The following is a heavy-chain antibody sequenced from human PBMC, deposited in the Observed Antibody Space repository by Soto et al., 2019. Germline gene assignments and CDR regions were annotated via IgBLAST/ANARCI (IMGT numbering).Heavy chain of an antibody. D-gene: IGHD3-10*01. CDR2: IYWNDDR. V-gene: IGHV2-5*01. J-gene: IGHJ5*02. CDR3: VSGSFPNWFDP. Sequence: GPTLVNPTQTPTLTCTFSGFSFSTSGVGVGWIRQPPGKALEWLAPIYWNDDRRYSPSLKSRLTITKDTSKNQVFLTMTNMDPVDTATYYCVSGSFPNWFDPWGQGTLVTVSS. CDR1: GFSFSTSGVG.